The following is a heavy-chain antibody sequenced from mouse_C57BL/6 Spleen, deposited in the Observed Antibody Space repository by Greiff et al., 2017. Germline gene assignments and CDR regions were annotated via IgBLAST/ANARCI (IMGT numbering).Heavy chain of an antibody. J-gene: IGHJ2*01. CDR1: GYTFTSYW. Sequence: QVQLQQPGTELVKPGASVKLSCKASGYTFTSYWMHWVKQRPGQGLEWIGNINPSNGGTNYNEKFKRKATLTVYKSSSTAYMQLSSLTSEESAVYDCARRGYYDYEDYFDDWGQGTTLTVSS. D-gene: IGHD2-4*01. V-gene: IGHV1-53*01. CDR2: INPSNGGT. CDR3: ARRGYYDYEDYFDD.